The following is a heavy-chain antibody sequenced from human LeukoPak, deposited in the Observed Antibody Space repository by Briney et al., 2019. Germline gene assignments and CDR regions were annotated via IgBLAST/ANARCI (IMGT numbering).Heavy chain of an antibody. V-gene: IGHV7-4-1*02. CDR3: ARDYTISGVVNQYYFDY. D-gene: IGHD3-3*01. Sequence: ASVKVSCKASGYTFTSYAMNWVRQAPGQGLEWMGWINTNTGNPTYAQGFTGRFVFSLDTSVSTAYLQISSLKAEDTAVYYCARDYTISGVVNQYYFDYWGQGTLVTVSS. CDR2: INTNTGNP. J-gene: IGHJ4*02. CDR1: GYTFTSYA.